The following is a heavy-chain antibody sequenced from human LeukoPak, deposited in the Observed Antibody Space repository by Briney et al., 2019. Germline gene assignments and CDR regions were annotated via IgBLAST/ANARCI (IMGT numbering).Heavy chain of an antibody. V-gene: IGHV4-39*01. CDR2: IYYSGST. J-gene: IGHJ4*02. CDR1: GGSISCSSYY. D-gene: IGHD6-19*01. CDR3: ARLEAAGYSSGWVDY. Sequence: SETLSLTCTVSGGSISCSSYYWGWIRQPPGKGLEWIGSIYYSGSTYYNPSLKSRVTISVDTSKNQFSLKLSSVTAADTAVYYCARLEAAGYSSGWVDYWGQGTLVTVSS.